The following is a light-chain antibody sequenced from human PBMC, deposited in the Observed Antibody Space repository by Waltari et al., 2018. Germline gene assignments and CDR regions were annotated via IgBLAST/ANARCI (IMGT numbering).Light chain of an antibody. Sequence: QSVLTQPPSVSATPGQRVIISCAGSSSNIGDNDVNWYQQLPGTAPNLLMFSDNQRPSGVPDRFSGSKSGTSASLAISGLQSEDEADYYCAAWDDSLNGPVFGGGTKVTVL. J-gene: IGLJ2*01. V-gene: IGLV1-44*01. CDR1: SSNIGDND. CDR2: SDN. CDR3: AAWDDSLNGPV.